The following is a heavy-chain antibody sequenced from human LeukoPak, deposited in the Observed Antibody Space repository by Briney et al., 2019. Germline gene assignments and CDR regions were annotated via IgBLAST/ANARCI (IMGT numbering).Heavy chain of an antibody. Sequence: SATLSLTCTVSGGSISSGGYYWSWIRQHPGKGLEWIGFIYYSGSTYYNPSLKSRVTISVDTSKNQFSLKLSSVTAADTAVYYCARGGIDTAMVTSRFDYWGQGTLVTVSS. D-gene: IGHD5-18*01. V-gene: IGHV4-31*03. CDR1: GGSISSGGYY. CDR2: IYYSGST. CDR3: ARGGIDTAMVTSRFDY. J-gene: IGHJ4*02.